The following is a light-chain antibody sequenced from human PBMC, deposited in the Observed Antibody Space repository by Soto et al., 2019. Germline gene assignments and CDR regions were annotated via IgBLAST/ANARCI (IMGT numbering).Light chain of an antibody. CDR1: SSNIGSNY. Sequence: QSVLTQPPSASGTPGQRVTISCSGSSSNIGSNYVYWYQQVPGTAPKLLIYGNSNRPSGVPDRFSGSTSGTSASLAITGLQTEDEAVYYCHSYDSRLSGYVFGTGTKVTVL. CDR3: HSYDSRLSGYV. CDR2: GNS. J-gene: IGLJ1*01. V-gene: IGLV1-40*01.